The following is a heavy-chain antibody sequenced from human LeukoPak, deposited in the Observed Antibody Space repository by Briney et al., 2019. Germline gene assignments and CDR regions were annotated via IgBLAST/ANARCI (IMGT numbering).Heavy chain of an antibody. CDR1: GFYFRDHW. D-gene: IGHD1-26*01. V-gene: IGHV3-23*01. CDR2: ISGGGGST. J-gene: IGHJ4*02. Sequence: PGGSLRLSCAASGFYFRDHWMDWVRQAPGKGLEWVSTISGGGGSTYYADSVKGRFTISRDNSKDTLYLQVNSLRAEDTAVYYCAKGGKWDVTPFDYWGQGTLVTVSS. CDR3: AKGGKWDVTPFDY.